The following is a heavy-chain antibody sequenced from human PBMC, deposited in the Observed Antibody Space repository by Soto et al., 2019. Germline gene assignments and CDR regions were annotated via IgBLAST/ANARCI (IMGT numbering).Heavy chain of an antibody. D-gene: IGHD3-10*01. CDR3: ARGWVLWFGPPRPTGRAFDI. CDR2: INHSGST. V-gene: IGHV4-34*01. Sequence: QVQLQQWGAGLLKPSETLSLTCAVYGGSFSGYYWSWIRQPPGKGLEWIGEINHSGSTNYNPSLKSRVTISVDTSKNQFSLKLSSVTAADTAVYYCARGWVLWFGPPRPTGRAFDIWGQGTMVTVSS. CDR1: GGSFSGYY. J-gene: IGHJ3*02.